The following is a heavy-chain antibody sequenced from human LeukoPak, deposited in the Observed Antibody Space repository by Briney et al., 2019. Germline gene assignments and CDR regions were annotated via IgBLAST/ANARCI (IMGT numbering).Heavy chain of an antibody. CDR1: GGSFSGYY. D-gene: IGHD3-10*01. V-gene: IGHV4-34*01. J-gene: IGHJ4*02. CDR2: INHRGST. Sequence: SETLSLTCAVYGGSFSGYYWNWIRQPPGRGLEWIGEINHRGSTTYNPSLDSRVTISVDTSKNQFSLRLSSVTAADTAVYYCARRLLYFGDPDYWGQGTLVTVSS. CDR3: ARRLLYFGDPDY.